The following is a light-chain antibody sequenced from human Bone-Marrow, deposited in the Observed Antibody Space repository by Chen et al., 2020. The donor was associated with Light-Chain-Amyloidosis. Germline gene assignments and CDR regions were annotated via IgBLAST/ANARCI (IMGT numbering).Light chain of an antibody. V-gene: IGLV3-21*02. CDR2: DDS. CDR1: NIGSTS. CDR3: QVWDRRSDRPV. Sequence: SYVLTQPSSVSVAPRQTATIACGGNNIGSTSVHWYQQTPGQAPLLVVYDDSDRPSGIPERLSGSNSGNTATLTISRVEAGDEADYYCQVWDRRSDRPVFGGGTKLTVL. J-gene: IGLJ3*02.